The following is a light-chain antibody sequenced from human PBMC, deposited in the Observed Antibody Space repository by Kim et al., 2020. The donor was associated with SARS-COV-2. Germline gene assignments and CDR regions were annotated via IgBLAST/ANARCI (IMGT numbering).Light chain of an antibody. V-gene: IGLV2-23*02. CDR2: EVS. Sequence: QSITISSTGTSRDVGNYNLVSWYQQRPGKAPKLIIFEVSKRPSGVSNRFSGSKSGDTASLTISGLQAEDESDYYCCSYAGSNTFVIFGGGTQLTVL. J-gene: IGLJ2*01. CDR3: CSYAGSNTFVI. CDR1: SRDVGNYNL.